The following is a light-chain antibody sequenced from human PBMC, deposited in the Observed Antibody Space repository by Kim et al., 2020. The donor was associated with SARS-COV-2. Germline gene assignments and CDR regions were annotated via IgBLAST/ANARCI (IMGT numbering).Light chain of an antibody. CDR1: QSISNK. CDR2: GAA. Sequence: VSPGERATLSYRASQSISNKLAWYQHKPGQAPRLLIYGAATRATDIPARFSGSGSGTEFTLTISSLQSEDFAVYYCQQYNYWPIYSFGQGTKLEI. CDR3: QQYNYWPIYS. J-gene: IGKJ2*03. V-gene: IGKV3-15*01.